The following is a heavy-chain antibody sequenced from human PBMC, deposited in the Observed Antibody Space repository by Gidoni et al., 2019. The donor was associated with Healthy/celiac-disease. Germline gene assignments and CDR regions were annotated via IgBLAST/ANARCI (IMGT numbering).Heavy chain of an antibody. D-gene: IGHD2-15*01. Sequence: EVQLLESGGGLVQPGGYLRLSCAASGFTFRSYALSWVRQAPGKGLEWVSAISGLGGSTYYADSVKGRFTISRDNSKNTLYLQMNSLRAEDTAVYYCAKDRGYCSGGSCFDYYYGMDVWGQGTTVTVSS. V-gene: IGHV3-23*01. CDR1: GFTFRSYA. J-gene: IGHJ6*02. CDR3: AKDRGYCSGGSCFDYYYGMDV. CDR2: ISGLGGST.